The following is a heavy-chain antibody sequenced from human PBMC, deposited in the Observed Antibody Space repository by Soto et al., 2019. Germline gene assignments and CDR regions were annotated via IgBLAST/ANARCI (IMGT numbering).Heavy chain of an antibody. D-gene: IGHD2-21*02. CDR1: GLTFSSYA. Sequence: GGSLSLSCAASGLTFSSYAMTWVRQAPGKGLEWVSSISGSDGTTYYADSVKGRFTISRDNSKNTLYLQMNSLRVEDTAMYYCAKYWGGDCYNVFDIWGQGTMVTVSS. J-gene: IGHJ3*02. CDR2: ISGSDGTT. V-gene: IGHV3-23*01. CDR3: AKYWGGDCYNVFDI.